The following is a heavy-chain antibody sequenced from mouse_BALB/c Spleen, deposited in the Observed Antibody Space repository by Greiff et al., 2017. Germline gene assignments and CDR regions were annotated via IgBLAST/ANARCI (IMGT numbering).Heavy chain of an antibody. D-gene: IGHD1-1*01. CDR1: GYTFTSYW. CDR3: ARDSLYGSSSFAY. Sequence: QVQLQQSGAELAKPGASVKMSCKASGYTFTSYWMHWVKQRPGQGLEWIGYINPSTGYTEYNQKFKDKATLTADKSSSTAYMQLSSLTSEDSAVYYCARDSLYGSSSFAYWGQGTLVTVSA. V-gene: IGHV1-7*01. J-gene: IGHJ3*01. CDR2: INPSTGYT.